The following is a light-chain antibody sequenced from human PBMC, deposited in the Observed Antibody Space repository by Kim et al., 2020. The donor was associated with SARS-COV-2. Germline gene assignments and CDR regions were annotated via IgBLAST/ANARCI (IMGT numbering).Light chain of an antibody. J-gene: IGKJ5*01. V-gene: IGKV1-9*01. CDR2: VLS. Sequence: ATVGDRVNIPCRASQGVSRYLAWYQQKPGKAPRLLINVLSTLPSGVPSRFSGSGSGTEFTLTISSLQPEDFATYYCQQADDYPITFGQGTRLEIK. CDR1: QGVSRY. CDR3: QQADDYPIT.